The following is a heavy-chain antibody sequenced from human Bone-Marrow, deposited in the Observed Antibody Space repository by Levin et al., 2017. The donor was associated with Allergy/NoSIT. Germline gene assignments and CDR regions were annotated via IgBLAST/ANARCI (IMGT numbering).Heavy chain of an antibody. D-gene: IGHD6-6*01. CDR1: GFTFSSYG. Sequence: GGSLRLSCAASGFTFSSYGMHWVRQAPGKGLEWVAVIWYDGSNKYYADSVKGRFTISRDNSKNTLYLQMNSLRAEDTAVYYCARDMGGNPSIAALGYWGQGTLVTVSS. J-gene: IGHJ4*02. CDR3: ARDMGGNPSIAALGY. V-gene: IGHV3-33*01. CDR2: IWYDGSNK.